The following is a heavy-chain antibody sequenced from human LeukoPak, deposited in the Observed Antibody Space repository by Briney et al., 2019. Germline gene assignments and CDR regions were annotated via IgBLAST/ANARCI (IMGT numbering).Heavy chain of an antibody. Sequence: ASVKVSCKASGYTFTSYGISWVRQAPGQGLEWLGWMNPNSGNTGYAQNFQGRVTMTRNTSISTAYMELSSLRSEDTAVYYCARDYYGSKNSSFDPWGQGTLVTVSS. CDR2: MNPNSGNT. V-gene: IGHV1-8*02. CDR3: ARDYYGSKNSSFDP. J-gene: IGHJ5*02. D-gene: IGHD3-10*01. CDR1: GYTFTSYG.